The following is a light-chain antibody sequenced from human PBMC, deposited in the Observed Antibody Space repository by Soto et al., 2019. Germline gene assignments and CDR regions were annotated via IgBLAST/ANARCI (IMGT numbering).Light chain of an antibody. Sequence: EIVLTQSPGTLSLSPGERATLSCRASQSVSSSYLAWYQQKPGQAPRLLIYGACSRATGIPDRFSGSGSGTDFTLTISRLEPEDFAVYYCQQYGSSPQTFRQGTKLEI. V-gene: IGKV3-20*01. CDR2: GAC. CDR1: QSVSSSY. J-gene: IGKJ2*01. CDR3: QQYGSSPQT.